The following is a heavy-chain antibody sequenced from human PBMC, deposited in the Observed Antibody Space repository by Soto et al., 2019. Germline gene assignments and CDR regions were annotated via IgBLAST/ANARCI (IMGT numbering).Heavy chain of an antibody. CDR2: ISYDGSNK. Sequence: PGGSLRLSCAASGFTFSSYGMHWVRQAPGKGLEWVAVISYDGSNKYYADSVKGRFTISRDNSKNTLYLQMNSLRAEDTAVYYCAKMGQTILRFLEWLSNPLDYWGQGTLVTVSS. V-gene: IGHV3-30*18. CDR3: AKMGQTILRFLEWLSNPLDY. D-gene: IGHD3-3*01. J-gene: IGHJ4*02. CDR1: GFTFSSYG.